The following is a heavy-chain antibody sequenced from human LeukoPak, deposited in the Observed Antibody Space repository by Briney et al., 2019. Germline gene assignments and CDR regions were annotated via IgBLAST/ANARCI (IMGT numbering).Heavy chain of an antibody. CDR3: ALSRFLELNFDP. J-gene: IGHJ5*02. Sequence: SAKVSCKASGGTFSSYAISWVRQAPGQGLEWMGGIIPIFGTANYAQKFQGRVTITADESTSTAYMELSSLRSEDTAVYYCALSRFLELNFDPWGQGTLVTVSS. CDR2: IIPIFGTA. D-gene: IGHD3-3*01. CDR1: GGTFSSYA. V-gene: IGHV1-69*13.